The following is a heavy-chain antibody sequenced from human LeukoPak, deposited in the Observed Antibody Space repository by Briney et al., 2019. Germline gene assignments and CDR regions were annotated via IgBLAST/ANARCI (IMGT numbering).Heavy chain of an antibody. J-gene: IGHJ6*02. CDR2: ISWNSGSI. V-gene: IGHV3-9*01. Sequence: TGGSLRLSCAASGFTFDDYAMHWVRQAPGKGLEWVSGISWNSGSIGYADSVKGRFTISRDNAKNSLYLQMNSLRAEDTAVYYCARGPYDSSGYQPYYYYYYGMDVWGQGTTVTVSS. CDR3: ARGPYDSSGYQPYYYYYYGMDV. CDR1: GFTFDDYA. D-gene: IGHD3-22*01.